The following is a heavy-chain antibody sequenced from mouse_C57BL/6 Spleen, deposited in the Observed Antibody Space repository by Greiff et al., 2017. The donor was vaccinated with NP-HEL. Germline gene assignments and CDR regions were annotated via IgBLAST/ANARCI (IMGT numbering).Heavy chain of an antibody. CDR3: ARSPITTVVYYYAMDY. V-gene: IGHV1-53*01. CDR1: GYTFTSYR. Sequence: VQLQQPGTELVKPGASVKLSCKASGYTFTSYRMHWVKQRPGQGLEWIGNINPSNGGTNYNEKFKSKATLTVDKSSSTAYMQLSSLTSEDSAVYYCARSPITTVVYYYAMDYWGQGTSVTVSS. D-gene: IGHD1-1*01. J-gene: IGHJ4*01. CDR2: INPSNGGT.